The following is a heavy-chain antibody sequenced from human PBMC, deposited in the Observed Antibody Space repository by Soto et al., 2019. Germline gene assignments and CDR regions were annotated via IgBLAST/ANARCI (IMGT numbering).Heavy chain of an antibody. CDR3: ARPPLLWFGDYYYYGMDG. J-gene: IGHJ6*02. CDR2: ISYDGSNK. D-gene: IGHD3-10*01. Sequence: PGGSLRLSCAASGFTFSSYAMHWVRQAPGKGLEWVAVISYDGSNKYYADSVKGRFTISRDNSKNTLYLQMNSLRAEDTAVYYCARPPLLWFGDYYYYGMDGWGQGTTVTVSS. V-gene: IGHV3-30-3*01. CDR1: GFTFSSYA.